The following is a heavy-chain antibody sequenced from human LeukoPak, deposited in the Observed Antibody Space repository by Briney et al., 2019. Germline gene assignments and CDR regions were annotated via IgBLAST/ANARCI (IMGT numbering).Heavy chain of an antibody. D-gene: IGHD2-8*01. CDR2: IYYSGST. J-gene: IGHJ2*01. Sequence: PSETLSLTCTVSGGSISRCYWSWIRQPPGKGLEWIGYIYYSGSTNYNPSLKSRVTISVDTSKNQFSLKLSSVTATDAAVYYCARVKGVGRYFDLGGRGTLVTVSS. CDR1: GGSISRCY. CDR3: ARVKGVGRYFDL. V-gene: IGHV4-59*01.